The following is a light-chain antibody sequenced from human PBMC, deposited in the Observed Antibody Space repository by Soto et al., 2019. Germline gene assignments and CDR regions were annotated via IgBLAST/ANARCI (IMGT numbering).Light chain of an antibody. Sequence: QSVLTQPASVSGSPGQSITISCTGTSSDVGGYNYVSWYQQHPGKAPKLMIYDVSNRPSGVSNRFSGSKSGNTASLTISGLQAEDEADYYRSSYTCSSTHYVFGTGTKVTVL. V-gene: IGLV2-14*01. J-gene: IGLJ1*01. CDR1: SSDVGGYNY. CDR2: DVS. CDR3: SSYTCSSTHYV.